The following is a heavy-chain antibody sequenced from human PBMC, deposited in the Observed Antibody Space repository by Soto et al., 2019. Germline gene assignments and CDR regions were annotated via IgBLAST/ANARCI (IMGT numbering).Heavy chain of an antibody. CDR1: GFTFSSYA. CDR3: ARDRRDFYDDSGFDY. V-gene: IGHV3-30-3*01. Sequence: GGSLRLSCAASGFTFSSYAMHWARQAPGKGPEWVAVISYDGGNKNYADSVKGRFTISRDNSKNTLYLQMNSLRAEDTAVYFCARDRRDFYDDSGFDYWGQGTLVTVSS. J-gene: IGHJ4*02. CDR2: ISYDGGNK. D-gene: IGHD3-22*01.